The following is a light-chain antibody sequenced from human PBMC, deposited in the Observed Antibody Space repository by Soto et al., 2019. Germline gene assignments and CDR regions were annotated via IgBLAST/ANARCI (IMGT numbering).Light chain of an antibody. CDR3: QHYNNWPFT. CDR1: QSISSW. Sequence: DIQITQSPSNLYAHVGDPATITYRASQSISSWLAWYQQKPGKAPKLLIYKASSLESGVPSRFSGSGSGTEFTLTISSLQSEDFAVYYCQHYNNWPFTFGQGTKVDI. V-gene: IGKV1-5*03. J-gene: IGKJ2*01. CDR2: KAS.